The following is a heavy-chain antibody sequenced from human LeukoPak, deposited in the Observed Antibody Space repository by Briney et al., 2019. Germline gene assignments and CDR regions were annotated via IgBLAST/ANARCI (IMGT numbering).Heavy chain of an antibody. J-gene: IGHJ6*02. V-gene: IGHV1-3*01. CDR2: INAGNGSI. CDR1: GHTSTTYA. D-gene: IGHD2-2*01. Sequence: ASVKVSCKASGHTSTTYAIHWVRQAPGQGLGWMGWINAGNGSIKYSQKFQGRVTITGDTSASTAYMELSSLRSEDTAVYYCARGYCSSTSCYMDVWGQGTTVT. CDR3: ARGYCSSTSCYMDV.